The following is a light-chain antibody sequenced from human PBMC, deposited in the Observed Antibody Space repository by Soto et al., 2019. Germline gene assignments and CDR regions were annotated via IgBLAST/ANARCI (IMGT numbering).Light chain of an antibody. Sequence: QSALTQPASVSGSPGQSITISCTGTSSDVGGHNFVSWYQHYPGKAPKLMIYEVTNRPSGVSDRFSGSKSGNTASLTISGLQAEDEAHYYCNSYTSTFTWVFGGGTKLTVL. J-gene: IGLJ2*01. CDR1: SSDVGGHNF. CDR2: EVT. V-gene: IGLV2-14*01. CDR3: NSYTSTFTWV.